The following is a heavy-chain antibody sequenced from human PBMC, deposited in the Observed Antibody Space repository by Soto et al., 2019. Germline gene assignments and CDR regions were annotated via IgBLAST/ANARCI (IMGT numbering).Heavy chain of an antibody. CDR3: TTDPGGVELWFGEALGMDV. D-gene: IGHD3-10*01. Sequence: EVQLVESGGGLVKPGGSLRLSCAASGFTFSNAWMNWVRQAPGKGLEWVGRIKSKTDGGTTDYAAPVKGRFTISRDDSKNTLYLQMNSLKTEDTAVYYCTTDPGGVELWFGEALGMDVWGQGTTVTVSS. CDR2: IKSKTDGGTT. V-gene: IGHV3-15*07. CDR1: GFTFSNAW. J-gene: IGHJ6*02.